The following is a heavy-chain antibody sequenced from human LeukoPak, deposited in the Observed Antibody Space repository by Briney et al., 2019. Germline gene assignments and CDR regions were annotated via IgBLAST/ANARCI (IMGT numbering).Heavy chain of an antibody. Sequence: GGSLRLSCAASGFTFSNAWMNWVRQAPGKGLEWVSSISSSSSYIYYADSVKGRFTISRDNAKNSLYLQMNSLRAEDTAVYYCAREIVGATPPDYWGQGTLVTVSS. CDR3: AREIVGATPPDY. D-gene: IGHD1-26*01. CDR1: GFTFSNAW. V-gene: IGHV3-21*01. CDR2: ISSSSSYI. J-gene: IGHJ4*02.